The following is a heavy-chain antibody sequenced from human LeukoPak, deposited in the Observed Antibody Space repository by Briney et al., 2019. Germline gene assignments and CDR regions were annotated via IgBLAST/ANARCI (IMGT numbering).Heavy chain of an antibody. CDR3: ARKGYYDSSGYSFDY. Sequence: PSETLSLTCTVSGYSISSGYYWGWIRQPPGKGLEWIGSIYHSGSTNYNPSLKSRVTISVDTSKNQFSLKLSSVTAADTAVYYCARKGYYDSSGYSFDYWGQGTLVTVSS. D-gene: IGHD3-22*01. CDR2: IYHSGST. V-gene: IGHV4-38-2*02. CDR1: GYSISSGYY. J-gene: IGHJ4*02.